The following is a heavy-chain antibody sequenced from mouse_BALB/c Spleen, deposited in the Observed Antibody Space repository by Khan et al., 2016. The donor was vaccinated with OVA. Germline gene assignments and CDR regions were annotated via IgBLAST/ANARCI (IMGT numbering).Heavy chain of an antibody. Sequence: VQLKESGPELVKPGASVKMSCKASGYTFTNYVLHWVKQKPGQGLEWIGYINPYNGGTKYNEKFKGKATLASDTSSITANMELSSLTSEDSAVYYCARGNWQSYYFDNWGQGTTLTLAS. D-gene: IGHD4-1*01. CDR3: ARGNWQSYYFDN. CDR2: INPYNGGT. CDR1: GYTFTNYV. J-gene: IGHJ2*01. V-gene: IGHV1S136*01.